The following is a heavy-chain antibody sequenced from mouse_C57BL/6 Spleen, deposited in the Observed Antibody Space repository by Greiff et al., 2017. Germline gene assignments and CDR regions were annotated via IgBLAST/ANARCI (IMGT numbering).Heavy chain of an antibody. CDR3: ASAYYSNGYFDV. CDR2: IDPSDSYT. J-gene: IGHJ1*03. D-gene: IGHD2-5*01. CDR1: GYTFTSYW. V-gene: IGHV1-50*01. Sequence: QVQLQQSGAELVKPGASVKLSCKASGYTFTSYWMQWVKQRPGQGLEWIGEIDPSDSYTNYNQKFKGKATLTVDTSSSTAYMQLSSLTSEDSAVYYCASAYYSNGYFDVWGTGTTVTVSS.